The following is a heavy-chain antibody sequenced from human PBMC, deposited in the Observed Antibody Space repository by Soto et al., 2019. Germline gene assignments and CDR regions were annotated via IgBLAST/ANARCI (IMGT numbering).Heavy chain of an antibody. V-gene: IGHV3-30*18. Sequence: GGSLRLSCAASGFTFDLCDMHWVRQAPGKGPEWVAGTSYEGSQKYYTDSVKCRFTISRDNSENTLSLQMSSLRVEDTAVYYCVKALYFGDHPFDYRSQGALVPVSS. CDR2: TSYEGSQK. CDR3: VKALYFGDHPFDY. CDR1: GFTFDLCD. D-gene: IGHD2-21*01. J-gene: IGHJ4*02.